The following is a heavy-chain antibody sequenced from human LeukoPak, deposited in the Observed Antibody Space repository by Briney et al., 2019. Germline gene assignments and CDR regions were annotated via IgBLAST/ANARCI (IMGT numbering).Heavy chain of an antibody. CDR1: GFTFDAYG. V-gene: IGHV3-20*04. CDR3: SRVPESTQLFDY. J-gene: IGHJ4*02. CDR2: INWNDGST. Sequence: SGGSLRLSCAASGFTFDAYGLSWVRHAPGKGLEWVSGINWNDGSTDYADSVKGRFTISRDKAKNSLYLQMNSLRADDTALYYCSRVPESTQLFDYWGQGTLVTVSS. D-gene: IGHD1-14*01.